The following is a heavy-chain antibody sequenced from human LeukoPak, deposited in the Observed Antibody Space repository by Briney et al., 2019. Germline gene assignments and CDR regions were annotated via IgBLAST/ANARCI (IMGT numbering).Heavy chain of an antibody. CDR3: AREVQLYCSSTSCYTLDS. CDR2: ISGRGGIT. CDR1: GFTFSSYA. Sequence: PGGSLRLSCAASGFTFSSYAIYWVRQAPGKGLEWVSGISGRGGITYFADPVKGRFTISRDNSKNTVYLQMNSLRAEDTAVYYCAREVQLYCSSTSCYTLDSWGQGTLVTVSS. J-gene: IGHJ4*02. D-gene: IGHD2-2*02. V-gene: IGHV3-23*01.